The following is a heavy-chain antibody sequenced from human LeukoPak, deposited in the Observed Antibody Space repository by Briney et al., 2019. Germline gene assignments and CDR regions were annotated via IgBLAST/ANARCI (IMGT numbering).Heavy chain of an antibody. CDR3: ARADSSGYYSYFQH. D-gene: IGHD3-22*01. J-gene: IGHJ1*01. CDR2: MNPNSGNT. V-gene: IGHV1-8*01. Sequence: ASVKVSCKASGYTFTSYDINWVRQAPGQGLEWMGWMNPNSGNTGYAQKFQGRVTMTRNTSISTAYTELSSLRSEDTAVYYCARADSSGYYSYFQHWGQGTLVTVSS. CDR1: GYTFTSYD.